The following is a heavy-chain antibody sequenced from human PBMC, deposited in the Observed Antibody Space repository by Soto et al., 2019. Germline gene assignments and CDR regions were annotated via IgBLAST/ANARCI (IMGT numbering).Heavy chain of an antibody. CDR1: GYTFTSYD. Sequence: QVQLVQSGAEVKKPGASVKVSCKASGYTFTSYDSNWVRQATGQGLAWMGWMNPNSGNTGYAQKFQRRLPMTRKTSIRTAYMELRSLTAADTAVYYCARPSITIFGVVEYYFDSWGQGPLVTVSS. V-gene: IGHV1-8*01. D-gene: IGHD3-3*01. J-gene: IGHJ4*02. CDR3: ARPSITIFGVVEYYFDS. CDR2: MNPNSGNT.